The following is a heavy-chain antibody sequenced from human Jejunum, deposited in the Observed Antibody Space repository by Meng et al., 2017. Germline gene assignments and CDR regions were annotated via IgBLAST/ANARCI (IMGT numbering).Heavy chain of an antibody. D-gene: IGHD3-16*01. Sequence: GESLKISCKGSGYSFSTYWIGWVRQMPGQGLVWMGIIYPGDSDTRYSPSFQGQVTISADTSISTTYLQWSSLKASDTAMYYCAVSIYDSVWGTGGYFNYWGQGNLV. CDR1: GYSFSTYW. V-gene: IGHV5-51*01. J-gene: IGHJ4*02. CDR3: AVSIYDSVWGTGGYFNY. CDR2: IYPGDSDT.